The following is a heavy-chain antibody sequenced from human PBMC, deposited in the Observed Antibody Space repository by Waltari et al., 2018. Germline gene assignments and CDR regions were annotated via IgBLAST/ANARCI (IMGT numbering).Heavy chain of an antibody. CDR2: INPHTGRT. CDR3: SRENYYESGASDAFDV. V-gene: IGHV1-2*02. Sequence: QVQLVQSGADVEKPGASVKVSCKASGYTFTDYFIHWVRKAPGQGLEWMGWINPHTGRTNYAQSFQGRVTMTRDTSTDTAYMELSWLKSDDTAMYYCSRENYYESGASDAFDVWGHGTMVTVSS. J-gene: IGHJ3*01. D-gene: IGHD3-22*01. CDR1: GYTFTDYF.